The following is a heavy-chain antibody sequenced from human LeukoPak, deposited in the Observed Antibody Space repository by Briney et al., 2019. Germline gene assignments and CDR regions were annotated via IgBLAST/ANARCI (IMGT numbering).Heavy chain of an antibody. CDR2: INPSGGST. CDR3: ARDGRPITFGGVID. J-gene: IGHJ4*02. Sequence: ASVKVSCKASGYTFTSYGISWVRQAPGQGLEWMGIINPSGGSTSYAQKFQGRVTMTRDTSTSTVYMELSSLRSEDTAVYYCARDGRPITFGGVIDWGQGTLVTVSS. D-gene: IGHD3-16*01. V-gene: IGHV1-46*01. CDR1: GYTFTSYG.